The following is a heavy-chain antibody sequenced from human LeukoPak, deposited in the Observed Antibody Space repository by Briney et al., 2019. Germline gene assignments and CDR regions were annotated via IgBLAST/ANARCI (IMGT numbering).Heavy chain of an antibody. Sequence: SETLSLTCSVSGDSISSGIYYWSWIRQPAGKGLEWIGRIYLNGNNNHNPSLKSRVSLSIDTSKNQFSLKVTSVTAADTGIYYCAREGGGYYENWFDPWGQGTLVTVSS. CDR2: IYLNGNN. CDR3: AREGGGYYENWFDP. CDR1: GDSISSGIYY. D-gene: IGHD1-26*01. J-gene: IGHJ5*02. V-gene: IGHV4-61*02.